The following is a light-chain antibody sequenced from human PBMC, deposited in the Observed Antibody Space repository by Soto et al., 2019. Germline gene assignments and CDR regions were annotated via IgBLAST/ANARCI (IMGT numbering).Light chain of an antibody. J-gene: IGKJ1*01. CDR3: QQYYNSPPWT. CDR2: WAS. Sequence: DIVMTQSPDSLAVSLGERATINCKSSQSVLYSSDNKNYLAWYQQKPGQPPKLLIYWASTRESGVPDRFSGSGSGTDFTLTISSLQAEDVAAYYCQQYYNSPPWTFGQGTKVEIK. V-gene: IGKV4-1*01. CDR1: QSVLYSSDNKNY.